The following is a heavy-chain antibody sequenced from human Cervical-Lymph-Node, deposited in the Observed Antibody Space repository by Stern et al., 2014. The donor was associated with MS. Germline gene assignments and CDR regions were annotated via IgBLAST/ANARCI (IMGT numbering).Heavy chain of an antibody. CDR3: AHRPPMVRGVRVDAFDV. V-gene: IGHV2-5*02. CDR1: GFSLSTSGMG. Sequence: ESGPTLVKPTQTLTLTCTFSGFSLSTSGMGVGWLRQPTGKALEWLAFVYWDDDKRYIPSLESRLSITKDTSKNQVVLTMTNMDPVDTATYYRAHRPPMVRGVRVDAFDVWGRGTMVTVS. J-gene: IGHJ3*01. D-gene: IGHD3-10*01. CDR2: VYWDDDK.